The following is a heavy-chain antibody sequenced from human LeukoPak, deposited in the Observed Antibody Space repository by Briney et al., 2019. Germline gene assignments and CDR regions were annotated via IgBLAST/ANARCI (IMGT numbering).Heavy chain of an antibody. CDR1: GGTFSSYA. Sequence: SVKVSCKASGGTFSSYAIGWVRQAPGQGLEWMGGIIPIFGTANYAQKFQGRVTITADESTSTAYMELSSLRSEDTAVYYCAREPVGYCSGGSCYSGSFDWFDPWGQGALVTVSS. V-gene: IGHV1-69*13. CDR3: AREPVGYCSGGSCYSGSFDWFDP. J-gene: IGHJ5*02. CDR2: IIPIFGTA. D-gene: IGHD2-15*01.